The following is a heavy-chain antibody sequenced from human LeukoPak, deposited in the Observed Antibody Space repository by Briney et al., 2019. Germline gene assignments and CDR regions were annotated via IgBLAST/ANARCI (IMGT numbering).Heavy chain of an antibody. CDR3: AKDRFCSGNSCYDAFDM. Sequence: GGSLRLSCAASGFTFNNYAMSWVRQAPGKGLEWVSQLSGSGVSTYYADSVKGRFTISRDNSKNTLYLQMNSLRAEDTAVYHCAKDRFCSGNSCYDAFDMWGQGTMVTVAS. CDR2: LSGSGVST. V-gene: IGHV3-23*01. CDR1: GFTFNNYA. J-gene: IGHJ3*02. D-gene: IGHD2-15*01.